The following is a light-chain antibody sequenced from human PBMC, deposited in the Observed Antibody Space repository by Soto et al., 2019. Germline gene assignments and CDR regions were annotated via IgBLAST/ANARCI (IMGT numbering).Light chain of an antibody. CDR3: QQYNNWPPIT. Sequence: VVMTQSPDTLSVTPGETVTLSCRASQSVRSKLAWYQQKPGQAPRLFIYGASTRATGIPARFSGSGSGTEFTLTISSLQSEDFAIYYCQQYNNWPPITFGQGTRLEI. CDR2: GAS. J-gene: IGKJ5*01. V-gene: IGKV3-15*01. CDR1: QSVRSK.